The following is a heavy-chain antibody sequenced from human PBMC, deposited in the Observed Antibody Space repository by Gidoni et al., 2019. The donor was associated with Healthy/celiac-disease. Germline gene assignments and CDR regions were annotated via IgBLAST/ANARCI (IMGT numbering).Heavy chain of an antibody. J-gene: IGHJ6*03. Sequence: QVQLQQWGAGLLKPSETLSLTCAVYGGSFSGYYWSWIRQPPGKGLEWIGEINHSGSTNYNPSLKSRVTISVDTSKNQFSLKLSSVTAADTAVYYCARGPYGSGVNEGRSYYYYMDVWGKGTTVTVSS. CDR1: GGSFSGYY. CDR3: ARGPYGSGVNEGRSYYYYMDV. D-gene: IGHD3-10*01. CDR2: INHSGST. V-gene: IGHV4-34*01.